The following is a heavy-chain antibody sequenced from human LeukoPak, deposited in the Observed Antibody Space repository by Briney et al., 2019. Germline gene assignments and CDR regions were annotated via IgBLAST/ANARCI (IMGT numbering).Heavy chain of an antibody. CDR1: GFTFSSYS. V-gene: IGHV3-21*01. CDR3: ARDLLGYCSGGSCYSGSYFDY. D-gene: IGHD2-15*01. Sequence: GGSLRLSCAASGFTFSSYSMNWVRQAPGKGLEWVSSISSSSSYIYYADSVKGRFTISRDNAKNSLYLQMNSLRAEDTAVYYCARDLLGYCSGGSCYSGSYFDYWGQGTLVTVSS. J-gene: IGHJ4*02. CDR2: ISSSSSYI.